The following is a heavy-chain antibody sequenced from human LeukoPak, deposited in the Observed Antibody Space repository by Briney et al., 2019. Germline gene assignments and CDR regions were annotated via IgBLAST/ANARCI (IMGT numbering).Heavy chain of an antibody. Sequence: SQTLSLTCTVSGGSISSGGYYWSWIRQPPGKGLEWIGYIYHSGSTYYNPSLKSRVTISVDTSKNQFSLKLSSVTAADTAVYYCARHLQNSYYYSMDVWGTGTTVTVSS. CDR3: ARHLQNSYYYSMDV. J-gene: IGHJ6*03. CDR1: GGSISSGGYY. CDR2: IYHSGST. D-gene: IGHD4-11*01. V-gene: IGHV4-30-2*03.